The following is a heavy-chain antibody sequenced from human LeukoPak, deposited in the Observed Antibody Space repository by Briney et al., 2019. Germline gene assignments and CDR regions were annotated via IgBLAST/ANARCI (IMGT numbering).Heavy chain of an antibody. CDR2: INAYNGNT. J-gene: IGHJ1*01. Sequence: GASVKVSCKASGYTFTSYAISWVRQAPGQGLEWMGWINAYNGNTNYTQKLQGRVTMTTDTSTSTAYMELRSLRSDDTAVYYCARDIPRNYYDSSGYWPPFQHWGQGTLVSVSS. CDR1: GYTFTSYA. CDR3: ARDIPRNYYDSSGYWPPFQH. V-gene: IGHV1-18*01. D-gene: IGHD3-22*01.